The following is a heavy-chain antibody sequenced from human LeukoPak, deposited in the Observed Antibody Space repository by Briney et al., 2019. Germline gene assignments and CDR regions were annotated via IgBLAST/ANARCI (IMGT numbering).Heavy chain of an antibody. Sequence: SETLSLTCTVSGGSISSYYWSWIRQPAGKGLEWIGRIYTSGSTNYNPSLKSRVTMSVDTSKNQFSLKLSSVTAADTAVYYCAREKTYYCDSSGSSYYFDYWGQGTLVTVSS. CDR2: IYTSGST. CDR1: GGSISSYY. V-gene: IGHV4-4*07. CDR3: AREKTYYCDSSGSSYYFDY. J-gene: IGHJ4*02. D-gene: IGHD3-22*01.